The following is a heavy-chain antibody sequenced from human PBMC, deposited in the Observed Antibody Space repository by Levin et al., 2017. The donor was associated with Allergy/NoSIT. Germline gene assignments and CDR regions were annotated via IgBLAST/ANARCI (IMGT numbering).Heavy chain of an antibody. CDR2: INPSGGGT. J-gene: IGHJ3*02. V-gene: IGHV1-46*03. CDR1: GYTFTYYC. D-gene: IGHD3-16*01. CDR3: ARASFGAYDAFDI. Sequence: GESLKISCKASGYTFTYYCIHWVRQAPGQGLQWMGVINPSGGGTTYAQNFQGRVTLTRDTSTTTVYMHLSNLRSADTAVYYCARASFGAYDAFDIWGQGTMVSVSS.